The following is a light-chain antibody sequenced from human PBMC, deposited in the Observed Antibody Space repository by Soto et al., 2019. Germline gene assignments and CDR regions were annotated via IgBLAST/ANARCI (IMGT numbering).Light chain of an antibody. CDR1: SSDVGGYNY. CDR2: DVS. CDR3: CTYAGNYTDV. V-gene: IGLV2-11*01. J-gene: IGLJ1*01. Sequence: QSALTQPRSVSGSPGQSVTISCTGTSSDVGGYNYVSWYQQYPGKAPKLMIYDVSKRPSGVPDRFSDSKSGKTPSLTISGLQAEHEADYYCCTYAGNYTDVFGSGTEFTVL.